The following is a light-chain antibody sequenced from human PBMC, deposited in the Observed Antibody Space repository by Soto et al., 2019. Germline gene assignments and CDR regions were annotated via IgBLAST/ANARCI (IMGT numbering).Light chain of an antibody. Sequence: QPVLTQPPSVSGAPGQRVTISCTGRSSNIGAGYDVHWYQQLPGTAPKLLIYGNSNRPSGVPDRFSGSKSGTSASLAITGLQAEDEADSYCQSYDSSLSGFYVFGTGTKVTVL. CDR1: SSNIGAGYD. CDR3: QSYDSSLSGFYV. J-gene: IGLJ1*01. V-gene: IGLV1-40*01. CDR2: GNS.